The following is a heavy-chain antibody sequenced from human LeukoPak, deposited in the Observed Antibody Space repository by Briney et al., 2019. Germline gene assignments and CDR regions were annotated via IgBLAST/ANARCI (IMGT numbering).Heavy chain of an antibody. D-gene: IGHD2-15*01. CDR2: INPNSGGT. J-gene: IGHJ4*02. CDR1: GYTFTGYY. CDR3: ARDLEGYCSGGTCYFDY. Sequence: ASVKVSCKASGYTFTGYYMHWVRQAPGQGLEWMGWINPNSGGTNYAQKFQGRVTMIRDTSISTAYVELSSLRSDDTAVYYCARDLEGYCSGGTCYFDYWGQGTLVSVSS. V-gene: IGHV1-2*02.